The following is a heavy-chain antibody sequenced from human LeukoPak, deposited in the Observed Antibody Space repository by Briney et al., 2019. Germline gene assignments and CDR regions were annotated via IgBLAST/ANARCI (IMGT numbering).Heavy chain of an antibody. CDR1: GYTFTSYD. J-gene: IGHJ4*02. CDR2: MNPNSGKP. V-gene: IGHV1-8*01. CDR3: AREMVRGVIGGYFDY. D-gene: IGHD3-10*01. Sequence: ASVKVSCKASGYTFTSYDINWVRQATCQGLEWMGWMNPNSGKPGYAQKFQGRVTMTRNTSISTAYMEMRSLRSADTAAYYCAREMVRGVIGGYFDYWGQGTLVTVSS.